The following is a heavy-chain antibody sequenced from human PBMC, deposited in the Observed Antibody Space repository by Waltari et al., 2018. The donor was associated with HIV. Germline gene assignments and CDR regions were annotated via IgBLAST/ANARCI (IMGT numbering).Heavy chain of an antibody. J-gene: IGHJ4*02. CDR1: GGTFSSYA. D-gene: IGHD1-26*01. Sequence: QVQRVQSGAEVKKPGSSVKVSCKASGGTFSSYAISWVRQAPGQGLEWMGGVIPIFGTANYAKKFQCRVTITADESTSTAYMELSSLRSEDTAVYYCARTRMSGSYVPVDYWGQGTLVTVSS. CDR3: ARTRMSGSYVPVDY. V-gene: IGHV1-69*01. CDR2: VIPIFGTA.